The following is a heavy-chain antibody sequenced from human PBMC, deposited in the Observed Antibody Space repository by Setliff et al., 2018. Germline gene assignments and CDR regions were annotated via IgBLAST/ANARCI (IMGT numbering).Heavy chain of an antibody. CDR2: IRQDGTNK. CDR3: AREVWTIYDKSWSGYTDL. V-gene: IGHV3-7*03. CDR1: GFTISNYW. J-gene: IGHJ5*02. D-gene: IGHD3-3*01. Sequence: RLSCVASGFTISNYWMAWVRQAPGKGLEWVADIRQDGTNKYYMDSVEGRFTISRDNSKNSVYLQMNSLRAEDTALYHCAREVWTIYDKSWSGYTDLWGQGTQVTVSS.